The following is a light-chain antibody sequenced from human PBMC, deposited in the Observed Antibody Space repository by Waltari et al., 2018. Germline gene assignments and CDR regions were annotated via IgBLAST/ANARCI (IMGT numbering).Light chain of an antibody. V-gene: IGKV2-30*02. CDR3: MQATNWPLT. J-gene: IGKJ1*01. Sequence: DVVMTQSPLSLPVSLGQPASISCRSSQSLVHTDGHTYLNWFQQRPGQSPRRLIYKVSYRDSGVPDRFSGSGSDTAFTLKISRVEAEDVGIYYCMQATNWPLTFGQGTKVEIQ. CDR1: QSLVHTDGHTY. CDR2: KVS.